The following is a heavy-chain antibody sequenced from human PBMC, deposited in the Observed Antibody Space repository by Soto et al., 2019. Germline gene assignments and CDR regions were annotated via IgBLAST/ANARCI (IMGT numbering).Heavy chain of an antibody. J-gene: IGHJ2*01. CDR3: ARVDSYYHDTSTYSRGYFDI. V-gene: IGHV5-51*01. D-gene: IGHD3-22*01. CDR2: INPGDSET. Sequence: PGESLKISCKGSGYSFKYYWIGWVRQMSGRGLEWMGIINPGDSETRYSPAFEGQVTISADKSTDTAFLQWRSLKASDTAIYYCARVDSYYHDTSTYSRGYFDIWGRGALVTVSS. CDR1: GYSFKYYW.